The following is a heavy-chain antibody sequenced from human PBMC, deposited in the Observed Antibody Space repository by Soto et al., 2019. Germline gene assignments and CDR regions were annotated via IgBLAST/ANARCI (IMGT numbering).Heavy chain of an antibody. CDR1: GDSVSCNSYY. J-gene: IGHJ5*02. Sequence: SLTRTVYGDSVSCNSYYWYWIRLPPGKGLEWIGYIYHTGSTQYSPSLKSRVIISVDTSKNQFFLKLSSVTAADTAVYYCARGSIYNFDSSGTEVWFDPWGQGTLVTVSS. CDR3: ARGSIYNFDSSGTEVWFDP. CDR2: IYHTGST. D-gene: IGHD3-22*01. V-gene: IGHV4-61*01.